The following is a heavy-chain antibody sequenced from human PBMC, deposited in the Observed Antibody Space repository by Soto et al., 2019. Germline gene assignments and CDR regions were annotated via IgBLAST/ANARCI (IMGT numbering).Heavy chain of an antibody. J-gene: IGHJ5*02. CDR2: IYYSGST. CDR1: GGSISSYY. CDR3: ARTDRVDYDILTGYFPHWFDP. Sequence: SETLSLTCTVSGGSISSYYWSWIRQPPGKGLECIGFIYYSGSTNYNPSLKSRVTISVDTSKNQFSLKLSSVTAADTAVYYCARTDRVDYDILTGYFPHWFDPWGQGTLVTVSS. V-gene: IGHV4-59*01. D-gene: IGHD3-9*01.